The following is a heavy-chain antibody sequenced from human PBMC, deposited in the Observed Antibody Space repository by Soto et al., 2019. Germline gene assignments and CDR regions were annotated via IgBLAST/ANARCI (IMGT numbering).Heavy chain of an antibody. CDR1: GFTFSGYW. CDR3: ARAYDYGDYRYFQH. Sequence: GGSLRLSCAASGFTFSGYWMYWVRQAPGEGPVWVSRMNSDGSTTNYADSVKGRFTISRDNAKNTLYLQMNSLRAEDTAMYYCARAYDYGDYRYFQHWGQGTLVTVSS. J-gene: IGHJ1*01. V-gene: IGHV3-74*01. CDR2: MNSDGSTT. D-gene: IGHD4-17*01.